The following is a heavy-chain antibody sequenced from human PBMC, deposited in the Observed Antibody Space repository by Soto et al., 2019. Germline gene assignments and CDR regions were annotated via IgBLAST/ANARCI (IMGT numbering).Heavy chain of an antibody. J-gene: IGHJ6*02. CDR2: INHSGST. Sequence: SETLSLTCAVYGGSFSGYYWSWIRQPPGKGLEWIGEINHSGSTNYNPSLKSRVTISVDTSKNQFSLKLSSVTAADTAVYYCARGGVDCSTSCYTASYYYYGMDVWGQGTTVTVSS. CDR1: GGSFSGYY. V-gene: IGHV4-34*01. CDR3: ARGGVDCSTSCYTASYYYYGMDV. D-gene: IGHD2-2*02.